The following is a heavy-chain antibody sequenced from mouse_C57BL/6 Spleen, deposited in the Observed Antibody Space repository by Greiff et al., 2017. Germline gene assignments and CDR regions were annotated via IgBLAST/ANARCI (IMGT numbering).Heavy chain of an antibody. V-gene: IGHV1-64*01. CDR2: IHPNSGST. CDR3: ARSKVTGTPKDY. J-gene: IGHJ2*01. Sequence: QVQLQQPGAELVKPGASVKLSCKASGYTFTSYWMHWVKQRPGQGLEWIGMIHPNSGSTNYNEKFKSKATLTVDKSSSTAYMQLSSLTSEDSAVYYCARSKVTGTPKDYWGQGTTRTVSS. D-gene: IGHD4-1*01. CDR1: GYTFTSYW.